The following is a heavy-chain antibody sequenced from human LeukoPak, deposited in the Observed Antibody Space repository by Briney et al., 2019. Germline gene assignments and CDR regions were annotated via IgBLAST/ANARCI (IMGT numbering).Heavy chain of an antibody. CDR3: ARGVVPAATGGSDP. V-gene: IGHV3-30*03. CDR2: ISYDGSNK. CDR1: GFSFSSYG. D-gene: IGHD2-2*01. J-gene: IGHJ5*02. Sequence: GGSLRLSCAASGFSFSSYGMHWVRLAPGKGLEWVAVISYDGSNKYYADSVKGRFTISRDNPKNTLYLQMNSLRAEDTAVYYCARGVVPAATGGSDPWGQGTLVTVSS.